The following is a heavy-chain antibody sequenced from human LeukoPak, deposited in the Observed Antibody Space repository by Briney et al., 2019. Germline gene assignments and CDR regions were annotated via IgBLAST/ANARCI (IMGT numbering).Heavy chain of an antibody. D-gene: IGHD3-10*01. CDR2: IYYSGST. CDR1: GGSISSYY. V-gene: IGHV4-59*01. CDR3: ARAGGSGSYPQGVWFDP. Sequence: PSETLSLTCTVSGGSISSYYWSWIRQPPGKGLEWIGYIYYSGSTNYNSSLKSRVTISVDTSKNQFTLKLSSVTAADTAVYYCARAGGSGSYPQGVWFDPWGQGTLVTVSS. J-gene: IGHJ5*02.